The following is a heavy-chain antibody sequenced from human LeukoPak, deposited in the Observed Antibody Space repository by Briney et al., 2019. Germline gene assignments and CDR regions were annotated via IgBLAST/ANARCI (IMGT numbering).Heavy chain of an antibody. D-gene: IGHD3-22*01. J-gene: IGHJ4*02. CDR3: ARDPYYDSSGYYAFDY. V-gene: IGHV4-39*07. CDR1: GGSISSSSYY. Sequence: SETLSLTCTVSGGSISSSSYYWGWIRQPPGKGLEWIGSIYYSGSTYYNPSLKSRVTISVDTSKNQFSLKLSSVTAADTAVYYCARDPYYDSSGYYAFDYWGQGTLVTVSS. CDR2: IYYSGST.